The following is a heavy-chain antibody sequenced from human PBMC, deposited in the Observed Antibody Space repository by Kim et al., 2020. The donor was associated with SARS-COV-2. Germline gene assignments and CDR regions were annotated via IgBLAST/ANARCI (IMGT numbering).Heavy chain of an antibody. V-gene: IGHV4-61*02. CDR3: ARDPVKGTAMVIERRAFDI. J-gene: IGHJ3*02. D-gene: IGHD5-18*01. CDR2: IYTSGST. CDR1: GGSISSGSYY. Sequence: SETLSLTCTVSGGSISSGSYYWSWIRQPAGKGLEWIGRIYTSGSTNYNPSLKSRVTISVDTSKNQFSLKLSSVTAADTAVYYCARDPVKGTAMVIERRAFDIWGQGTMVTVSS.